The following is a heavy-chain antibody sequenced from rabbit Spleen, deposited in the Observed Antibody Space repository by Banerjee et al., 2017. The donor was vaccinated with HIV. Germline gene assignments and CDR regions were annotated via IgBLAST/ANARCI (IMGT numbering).Heavy chain of an antibody. CDR1: GFSFSTSDY. V-gene: IGHV1S45*01. CDR3: ARDGYSRGWGIILYYFNL. D-gene: IGHD4-1*01. Sequence: EQLEESGGGLVKPEGSLTLTCTASGFSFSTSDYICWVRQAPGKGLEWISCIAGSSSGFTYSATWAKGRFIISKTSSTTVTLQMTSLTAADTAAYFCARDGYSRGWGIILYYFNLWGQGTLVTVS. CDR2: IAGSSSGFT. J-gene: IGHJ4*01.